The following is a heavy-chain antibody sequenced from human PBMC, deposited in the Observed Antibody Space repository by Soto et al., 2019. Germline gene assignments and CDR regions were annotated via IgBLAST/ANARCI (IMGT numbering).Heavy chain of an antibody. Sequence: PGGSLRLSCAASGFTFSSYWMSWVRQAPGKGLEWVANTKQDGSEKYYVDSVKGRFTISRDNAKNSLYLQMNSLRAEDTAVYYCARGTHCSVGSCYSHYYYYGMDVWGQGTTVTVSS. J-gene: IGHJ6*02. CDR1: GFTFSSYW. CDR3: ARGTHCSVGSCYSHYYYYGMDV. CDR2: TKQDGSEK. D-gene: IGHD2-15*01. V-gene: IGHV3-7*01.